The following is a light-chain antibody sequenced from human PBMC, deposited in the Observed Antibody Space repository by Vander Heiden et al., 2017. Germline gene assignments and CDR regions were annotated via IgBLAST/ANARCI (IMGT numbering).Light chain of an antibody. CDR2: LGS. V-gene: IGKV2-28*01. CDR3: MQALQTPST. J-gene: IGKJ5*01. CDR1: QSLLHSNGYNY. Sequence: DSVMTQSPLSLPVTPGEPASIPCMSSQSLLHSNGYNYLDWYLQKPGQSPQLLIYLGSNRASGVPDRFSGSGSGTDFTLKISRVEAEDVGVYYCMQALQTPSTFGQGTRLEIK.